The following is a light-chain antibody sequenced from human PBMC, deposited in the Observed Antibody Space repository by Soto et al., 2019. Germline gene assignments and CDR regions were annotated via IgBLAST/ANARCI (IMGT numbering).Light chain of an antibody. CDR2: DVG. CDR1: GSDVGGYNY. V-gene: IGLV2-14*03. J-gene: IGLJ2*01. Sequence: QSALTQPASVSGSPGQSITISCTGTGSDVGGYNYVSWYHQHPGKDPKVMIYDVGNRPSGVSNSISGSKSGNTDTPTISWPQVEDEDEYDCCSYTCASTPTVFGRGTKLTVL. CDR3: CSYTCASTPTV.